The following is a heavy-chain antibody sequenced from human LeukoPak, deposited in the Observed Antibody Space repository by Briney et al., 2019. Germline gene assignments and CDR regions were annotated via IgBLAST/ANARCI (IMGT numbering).Heavy chain of an antibody. CDR3: ARRRSYYYYYMDV. CDR1: GYSIGSGYY. Sequence: SETLSLTCSVSGYSIGSGYYWGWIRQTPGKGLEWIGNIFHSGSTNYNPSLQSRVTISVDTSKNQFSLKLRSVTAADTAVYYCARRRSYYYYYMDVWGKGTTVTVSS. J-gene: IGHJ6*03. CDR2: IFHSGST. V-gene: IGHV4-38-2*02.